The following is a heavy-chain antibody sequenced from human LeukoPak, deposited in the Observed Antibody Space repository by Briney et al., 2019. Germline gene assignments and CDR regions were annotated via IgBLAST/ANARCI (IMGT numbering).Heavy chain of an antibody. CDR3: ARDQSPYYDILTGYYRRGYYFDY. Sequence: ASVKVSCKASGYTFTSYGISWVRQAPGQGLEWMGWISAYNGNTNYAQKLRGRVTMTTDTSTSTAYMELRSLRSDDTAVYYCARDQSPYYDILTGYYRRGYYFDYWGQGTLVTVSS. J-gene: IGHJ4*02. V-gene: IGHV1-18*01. D-gene: IGHD3-9*01. CDR2: ISAYNGNT. CDR1: GYTFTSYG.